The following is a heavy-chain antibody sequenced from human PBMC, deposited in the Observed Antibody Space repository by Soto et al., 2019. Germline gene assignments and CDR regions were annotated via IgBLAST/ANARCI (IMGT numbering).Heavy chain of an antibody. Sequence: EVQLLESGGGLVQPGGSLRLSCAASGFTFSSYAMSWVRQAPGKGLEWVSAISGSGGSTYYADSVKGRFIISRDNSKNTLYLQMNSLRAEDTAVYYCAKDGTYYYDSSGYYYGGDYFDYWGQGTLVTVSS. CDR1: GFTFSSYA. CDR2: ISGSGGST. D-gene: IGHD3-22*01. J-gene: IGHJ4*02. CDR3: AKDGTYYYDSSGYYYGGDYFDY. V-gene: IGHV3-23*01.